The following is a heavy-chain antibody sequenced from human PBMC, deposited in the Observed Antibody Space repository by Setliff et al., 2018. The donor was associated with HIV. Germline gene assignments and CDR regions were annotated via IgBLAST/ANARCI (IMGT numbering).Heavy chain of an antibody. J-gene: IGHJ4*02. D-gene: IGHD6-19*01. V-gene: IGHV3-43D*04. Sequence: PGGSLRLSCAASGFIFDGYAMHWVRQVPGKGLEWVALISWDGATTNYADSVKGRFTISRDKSKNTLYLQMSSLRAEDTAVYYCTKDRSVWLGPRVYFDYWGQGTLVTVSS. CDR3: TKDRSVWLGPRVYFDY. CDR2: ISWDGATT. CDR1: GFIFDGYA.